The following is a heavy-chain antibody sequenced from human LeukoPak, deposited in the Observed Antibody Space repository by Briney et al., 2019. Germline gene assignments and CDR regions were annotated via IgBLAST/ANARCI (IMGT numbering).Heavy chain of an antibody. D-gene: IGHD3-3*01. CDR2: IKRNGGIT. CDR1: GFTFDDYG. V-gene: IGHV3-20*04. CDR3: ARDFGSGPVLGMDV. Sequence: GGSLRLSCAASGFTFDDYGMSWVRQAPGKGLEWVSGIKRNGGITGYADSVKGRFTISRDNAKNSLYLQMNSLRAEDTALYYCARDFGSGPVLGMDVWGQGTTVTVSS. J-gene: IGHJ6*02.